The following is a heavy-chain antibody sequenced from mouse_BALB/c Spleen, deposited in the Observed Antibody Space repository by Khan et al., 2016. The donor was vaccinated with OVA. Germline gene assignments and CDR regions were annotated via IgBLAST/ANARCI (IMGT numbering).Heavy chain of an antibody. J-gene: IGHJ3*01. V-gene: IGHV1S136*01. Sequence: VQLQQSGPELVKPGASVKMSCMASGYTFTSYVIHWVRQKPGQDLEWIGYIYPYNDDTKYNEKFKGKATLTSAKSSSTAFMALSSLTSDDSEGYYCTRQRRLQGFPYWGQGTLVTVSA. D-gene: IGHD1-2*01. CDR3: TRQRRLQGFPY. CDR2: IYPYNDDT. CDR1: GYTFTSYV.